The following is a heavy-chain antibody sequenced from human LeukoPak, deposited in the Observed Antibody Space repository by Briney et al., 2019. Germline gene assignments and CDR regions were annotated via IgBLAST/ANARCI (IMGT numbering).Heavy chain of an antibody. CDR2: IRSDGTTK. D-gene: IGHD3-22*01. J-gene: IGHJ4*02. CDR1: GFSFSSYG. CDR3: AKDVYDGSGYHFDY. V-gene: IGHV3-30*02. Sequence: GGSLRLSCAASGFSFSSYGMYWVRQPPGKGLEWVAFIRSDGTTKYYADSVKCRFTISRDNAKNTLYLQMNSLRGEDTAVYYCAKDVYDGSGYHFDYWGQGTLVTVSS.